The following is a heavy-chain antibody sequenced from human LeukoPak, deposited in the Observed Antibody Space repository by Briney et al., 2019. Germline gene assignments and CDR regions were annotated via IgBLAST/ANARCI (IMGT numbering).Heavy chain of an antibody. Sequence: GGSLRLSCTTSGFIFDDYYMSWIRQAPGKGLEWVSYISFSGSAVYYADSVKGRFTISRDNAKNSLYLQMNSLRAEDTALYYCARDPDWGAFDIWGQGTMVTVSS. CDR3: ARDPDWGAFDI. V-gene: IGHV3-11*04. CDR2: ISFSGSAV. J-gene: IGHJ3*02. CDR1: GFIFDDYY. D-gene: IGHD7-27*01.